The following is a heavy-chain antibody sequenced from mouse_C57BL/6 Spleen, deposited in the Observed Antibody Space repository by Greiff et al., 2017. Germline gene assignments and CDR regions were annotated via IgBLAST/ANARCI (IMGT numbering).Heavy chain of an antibody. CDR2: LYPGDGGT. CDR1: GCAFSSSW. D-gene: IGHD1-1*01. CDR3: AREEGAYYYGSSWYFDV. V-gene: IGHV1-82*01. Sequence: VQGVESGPELVKPGASVKISCKASGCAFSSSWMNWVKQRPGKGLEWIGRLYPGDGGTNYNGKFTGKATLTADKSSCTAYMQLSSLTSEDSAVSFCAREEGAYYYGSSWYFDVWGTGTTVTVSS. J-gene: IGHJ1*03.